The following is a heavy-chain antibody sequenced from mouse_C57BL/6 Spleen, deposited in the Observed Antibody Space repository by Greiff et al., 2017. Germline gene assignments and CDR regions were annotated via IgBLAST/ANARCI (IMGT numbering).Heavy chain of an antibody. CDR2: INPSNGGT. V-gene: IGHV1-53*01. CDR3: ARDGISYRYYAMDY. CDR1: GYTFTSYW. J-gene: IGHJ4*01. Sequence: QVQLQQPGTELVKPGASVKLSCKASGYTFTSYWMHWVKQRPGQGLEWIGNINPSNGGTNYNEKFKGKATLTVDKSSSTAYRQLSSLTSEDSAVXYCARDGISYRYYAMDYWGQGTSVTVSS. D-gene: IGHD1-1*01.